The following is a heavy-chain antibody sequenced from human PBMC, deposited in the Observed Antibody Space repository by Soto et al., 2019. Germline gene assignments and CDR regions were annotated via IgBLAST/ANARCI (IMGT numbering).Heavy chain of an antibody. CDR3: ARGRFFGEFFNWFDP. CDR1: GGSISSSSYY. J-gene: IGHJ5*02. Sequence: TSETLSLTCTVSGGSISSSSYYWGWIRQPPGKGLEWIGSIYYSGSTYYNPSLKSRVTISVDTSKNQFSLKLSSVTAADTAVYYCARGRFFGEFFNWFDPWGQGTLVTVSS. CDR2: IYYSGST. D-gene: IGHD3-10*01. V-gene: IGHV4-39*01.